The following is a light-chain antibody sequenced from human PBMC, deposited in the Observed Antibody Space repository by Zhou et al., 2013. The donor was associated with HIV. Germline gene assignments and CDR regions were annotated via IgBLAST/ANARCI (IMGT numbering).Light chain of an antibody. CDR2: AAS. J-gene: IGKJ3*01. CDR1: QSISSY. V-gene: IGKV1-39*01. Sequence: DIQLTQSPSTLSASVGDRVTIACRASQSISSYLNWYQQKPGKAPNLLIYAASTLQSGVPSRFSGSGSGTDFTLTISSLQPEDFATYYCQQSSSFPFTFGPGTKVDV. CDR3: QQSSSFPFT.